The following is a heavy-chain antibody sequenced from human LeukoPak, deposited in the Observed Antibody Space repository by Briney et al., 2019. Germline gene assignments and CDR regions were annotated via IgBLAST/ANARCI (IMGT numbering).Heavy chain of an antibody. V-gene: IGHV3-53*01. CDR2: IYSGGIT. D-gene: IGHD3-22*01. Sequence: GGSLRLSCAASGFTASSNYMAWVRQAPGKGLECVSVIYSGGITYYADSVKGRFTISRDNSKNTLYLQMNSLRAEDTAVYYCARDSGDSSGWGYFQHWGQGTLVTVSS. CDR1: GFTASSNY. J-gene: IGHJ1*01. CDR3: ARDSGDSSGWGYFQH.